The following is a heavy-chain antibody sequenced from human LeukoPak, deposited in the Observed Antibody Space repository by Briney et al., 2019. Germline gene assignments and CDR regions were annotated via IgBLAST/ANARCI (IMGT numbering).Heavy chain of an antibody. J-gene: IGHJ4*02. CDR2: IYYSGST. V-gene: IGHV4-59*01. Sequence: SETLSLTCTVSGGSISSYHWSWIRQPPGKGLEWIGYIYYSGSTKYNPSLKSRVTISVDTSKNQFSLKLSSVTAADTAVYYCARASSGYNYGVDYWGQGTLLTVSS. CDR1: GGSISSYH. CDR3: ARASSGYNYGVDY. D-gene: IGHD5-18*01.